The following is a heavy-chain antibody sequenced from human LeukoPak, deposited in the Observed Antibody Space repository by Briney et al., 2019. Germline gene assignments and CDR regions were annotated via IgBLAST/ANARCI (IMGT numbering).Heavy chain of an antibody. J-gene: IGHJ4*02. Sequence: GGSLRPSCAASGFTFSSYAMSWVRQAPGKGLEWVSAISGSGGSTYYADSVKGRFTISRDNSKNTLYLQMNSLRAEDTAVYCCAKDLSMGSSWYPLGYWGQGTLVTVSS. CDR3: AKDLSMGSSWYPLGY. CDR2: ISGSGGST. V-gene: IGHV3-23*01. D-gene: IGHD6-13*01. CDR1: GFTFSSYA.